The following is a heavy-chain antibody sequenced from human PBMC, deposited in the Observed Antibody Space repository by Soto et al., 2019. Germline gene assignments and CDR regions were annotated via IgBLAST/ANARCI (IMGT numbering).Heavy chain of an antibody. J-gene: IGHJ4*02. CDR3: ARGCGRASFPYYFDS. D-gene: IGHD2-2*01. Sequence: EVQLVESGGGLVQPGGSLRLSCAASGFTFSSYWMSWVRQAPGKGLEWVATIRQDGSDRHYVDSVEGRFTISRDNVKNSLSLQMNRLRAEDTTVYHFARGCGRASFPYYFDSWGRGTLVTVSS. CDR1: GFTFSSYW. CDR2: IRQDGSDR. V-gene: IGHV3-7*01.